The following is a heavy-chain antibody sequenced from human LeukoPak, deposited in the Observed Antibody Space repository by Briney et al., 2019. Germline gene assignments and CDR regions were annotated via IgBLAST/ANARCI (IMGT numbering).Heavy chain of an antibody. Sequence: GGSLRLSCAASGFTVSSNYMSWVRQAPGKGQEWVSVIYSGGSTYYADSVKGRFTISRDNSKNTLYLQMNSPRAEDTAVYYCAKDRSYYDSGGYRNFDYWGQGTLVTVSS. J-gene: IGHJ4*02. CDR1: GFTVSSNY. D-gene: IGHD3-22*01. CDR2: IYSGGST. V-gene: IGHV3-66*01. CDR3: AKDRSYYDSGGYRNFDY.